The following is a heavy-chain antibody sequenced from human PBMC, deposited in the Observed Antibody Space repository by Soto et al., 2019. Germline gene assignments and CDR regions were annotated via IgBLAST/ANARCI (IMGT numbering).Heavy chain of an antibody. CDR1: GFSFSTYA. V-gene: IGHV3-21*01. CDR2: ISSSSSYI. Sequence: GGSLRLSCAASGFSFSTYAMNWVRQAPGKGLEWVSSISSSSSYICYADSVKGRFTISRDNAKNSLYLQMNSLRAEDTAVYYCARGLYYYDSSGYYGNWGQGT. D-gene: IGHD3-22*01. CDR3: ARGLYYYDSSGYYGN. J-gene: IGHJ4*02.